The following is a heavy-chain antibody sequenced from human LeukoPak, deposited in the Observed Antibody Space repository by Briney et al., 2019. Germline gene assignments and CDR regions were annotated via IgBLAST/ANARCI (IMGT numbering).Heavy chain of an antibody. Sequence: PGGSLRLSCAASGFTFSNAWMSWVRQAPGKGLEWVGRIKSKTDGGTTDYAAPVKGRFTISRDDSKNTLYLQMNSLKTEDTAVYYCTTESWSGYYFDYWGQGTLVTVSS. J-gene: IGHJ4*02. D-gene: IGHD3-3*01. CDR1: GFTFSNAW. CDR2: IKSKTDGGTT. V-gene: IGHV3-15*01. CDR3: TTESWSGYYFDY.